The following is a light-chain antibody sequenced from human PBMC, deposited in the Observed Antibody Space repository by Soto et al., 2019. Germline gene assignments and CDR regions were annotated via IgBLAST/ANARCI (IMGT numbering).Light chain of an antibody. J-gene: IGKJ1*01. V-gene: IGKV1-8*01. CDR2: AAS. CDR3: QQYYSYPRT. Sequence: AIRMTQSPSSLSASTGARVTITCRASQGISSYLAWYQQKPVKAPKLLIYAASTLQSGVPSRFSGSGSGTDFTLTISCLQSEDFATYYCQQYYSYPRTFGQGTKVEIK. CDR1: QGISSY.